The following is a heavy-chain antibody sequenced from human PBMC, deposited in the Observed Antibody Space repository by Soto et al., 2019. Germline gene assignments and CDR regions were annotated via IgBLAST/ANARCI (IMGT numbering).Heavy chain of an antibody. Sequence: SETLSLTCTVSGGSISSTSYYWVWIRQPPGKGLEWIGSFYYSGSTYYNPSLKSRVSISVDTSENQFSLKLSSVTAADTAVYYCARQVVDGTVAGTGSFDSWGQGTLVTVSS. J-gene: IGHJ4*02. CDR3: ARQVVDGTVAGTGSFDS. CDR1: GGSISSTSYY. V-gene: IGHV4-39*01. D-gene: IGHD6-19*01. CDR2: FYYSGST.